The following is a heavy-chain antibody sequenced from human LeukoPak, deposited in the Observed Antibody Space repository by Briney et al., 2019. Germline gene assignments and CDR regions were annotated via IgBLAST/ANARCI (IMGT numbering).Heavy chain of an antibody. D-gene: IGHD3-9*01. J-gene: IGHJ4*02. CDR2: ISWNSGSI. Sequence: GRSLRLSCAASGFTFDDYAMHWVRQAPGKGLEWVSGISWNSGSIGYADSVKGRFTISRDNAKNSLYLQMNSLRAEDTAVYYCARGLLNLLTGYYVDYWGQGALVTVSS. CDR3: ARGLLNLLTGYYVDY. V-gene: IGHV3-9*01. CDR1: GFTFDDYA.